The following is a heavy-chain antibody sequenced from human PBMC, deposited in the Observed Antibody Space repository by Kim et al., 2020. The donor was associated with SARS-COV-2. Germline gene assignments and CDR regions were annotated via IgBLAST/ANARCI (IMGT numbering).Heavy chain of an antibody. J-gene: IGHJ4*02. V-gene: IGHV4-39*01. Sequence: SETLSLTCTVSGGSISSSSYYWGWIRHPPGKGLEWIGSIYYSGSTYYNPSLKSRVTISVDTSKNQFSLKLSSVTAADTAVYHCARGGVWIWWGQGTLVTVSS. CDR3: ARGGVWIW. D-gene: IGHD2-2*03. CDR1: GGSISSSSYY. CDR2: IYYSGST.